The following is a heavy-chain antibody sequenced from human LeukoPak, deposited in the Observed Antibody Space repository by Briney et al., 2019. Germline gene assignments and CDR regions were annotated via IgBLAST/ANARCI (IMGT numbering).Heavy chain of an antibody. CDR3: AMITWSRFIDY. CDR2: INAGNGNT. V-gene: IGHV1-3*01. D-gene: IGHD1-14*01. J-gene: IGHJ4*02. Sequence: ASVKVSCKASGYTFTSYAMHWVRQAPGQRLEWMGWINAGNGNTKHSQKFQGRVTITRDTSASTAYMELSSLRSEDTAVYYCAMITWSRFIDYWGQGTLVTVSS. CDR1: GYTFTSYA.